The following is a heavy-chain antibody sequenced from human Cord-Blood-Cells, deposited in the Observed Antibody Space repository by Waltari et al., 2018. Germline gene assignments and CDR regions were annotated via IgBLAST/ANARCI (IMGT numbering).Heavy chain of an antibody. J-gene: IGHJ5*02. V-gene: IGHV1-2*02. Sequence: QVQLVQSGAEVKKPGASVKVSCKASGYTFTGYYMHWVRQAPGQGLEGMGWINPNRGGTNYAQKLQGRVTMTRDTSISTADMGLSRLRSDDTAVYYCARDSCGGDCYNWFDPCGQGTLVTVSS. CDR2: INPNRGGT. CDR1: GYTFTGYY. CDR3: ARDSCGGDCYNWFDP. D-gene: IGHD2-21*01.